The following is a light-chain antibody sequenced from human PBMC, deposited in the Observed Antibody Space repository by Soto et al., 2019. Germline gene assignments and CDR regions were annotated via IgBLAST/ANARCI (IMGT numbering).Light chain of an antibody. CDR2: GTS. V-gene: IGKV3-20*01. CDR3: QQYGSSSCT. CDR1: QSVSSSY. J-gene: IGKJ1*01. Sequence: EIVLTQSPGTLSLSPGERATLSCRASQSVSSSYLAWYQQKPGQAPRLLIYGTSSRATAIPDRFSGSGSGTDFTRTISRLEPEDFAVYYCQQYGSSSCTFGQGTKVEIK.